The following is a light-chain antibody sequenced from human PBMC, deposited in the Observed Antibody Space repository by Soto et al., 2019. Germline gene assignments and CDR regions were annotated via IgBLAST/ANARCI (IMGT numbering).Light chain of an antibody. Sequence: QSVLTQPPSVSGAPGHRVTISCTGSSSNIGAGYDVHWYQQLPGTAPKLLIYGNSNRPSGVPDRFSGSKSGTSASLAITGLQAEDEADYYCQSYDSSLSGFYVFGTG. V-gene: IGLV1-40*01. CDR1: SSNIGAGYD. CDR3: QSYDSSLSGFYV. CDR2: GNS. J-gene: IGLJ1*01.